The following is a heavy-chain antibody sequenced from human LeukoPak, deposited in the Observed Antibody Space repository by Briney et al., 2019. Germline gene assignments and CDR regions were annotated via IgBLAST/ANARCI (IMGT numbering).Heavy chain of an antibody. J-gene: IGHJ4*02. V-gene: IGHV1-24*01. CDR1: GYTFTSYG. CDR3: ATDPSSRTAKYDY. D-gene: IGHD6-13*01. CDR2: FDPEDGET. Sequence: ASVKVSCKASGYTFTSYGISWVRQAPGKGLEWMGGFDPEDGETIYAQKFQGRVTMTEDTSTDTAYMELSSLRSEDTAVYYCATDPSSRTAKYDYWGQGTLVTVSS.